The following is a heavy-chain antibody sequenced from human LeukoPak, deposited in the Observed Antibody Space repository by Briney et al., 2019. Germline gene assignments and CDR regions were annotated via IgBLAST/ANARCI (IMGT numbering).Heavy chain of an antibody. D-gene: IGHD5-12*01. CDR3: ARGGNYSGRRGAFDI. CDR1: NYSITNAHF. CDR2: VSVTGST. J-gene: IGHJ3*02. V-gene: IGHV4-38-2*02. Sequence: SETLSLTCTVSNYSITNAHFWGWIRQPPGKGLEWIGSVSVTGSTYYNPSLRSRVTMSIDTSKNQFSLKLTSVTAADTAVYYCARGGNYSGRRGAFDIWGQGTMVTVSS.